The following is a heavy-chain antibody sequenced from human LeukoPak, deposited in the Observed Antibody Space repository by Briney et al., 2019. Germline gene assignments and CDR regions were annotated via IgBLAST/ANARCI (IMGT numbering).Heavy chain of an antibody. Sequence: SKTLSLTCTVSGYSISSGYYWGWIRQPPGKGLEWIANIYHSGNTYYNPSLKSRVTISVDTSRNQFSLKLSSVTAADTAVYYCAKSNGYGLVDIWGQGTMVTVSS. D-gene: IGHD3-10*01. CDR3: AKSNGYGLVDI. CDR1: GYSISSGYY. J-gene: IGHJ3*02. V-gene: IGHV4-38-2*02. CDR2: IYHSGNT.